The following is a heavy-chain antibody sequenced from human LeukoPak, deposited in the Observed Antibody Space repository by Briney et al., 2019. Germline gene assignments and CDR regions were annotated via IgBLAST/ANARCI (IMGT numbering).Heavy chain of an antibody. CDR2: IWYDGTNK. Sequence: GGSLRLSCAASGFTFSNYGMHWVRQAPGKGLEWVALIWYDGTNKYYTDSVRGRFTISRENTQNTLYLQMNSLRVEDAALYYCAREGPRGNSQFDYWGQGTLVTVSS. CDR3: AREGPRGNSQFDY. V-gene: IGHV3-33*01. CDR1: GFTFSNYG. D-gene: IGHD2/OR15-2a*01. J-gene: IGHJ4*02.